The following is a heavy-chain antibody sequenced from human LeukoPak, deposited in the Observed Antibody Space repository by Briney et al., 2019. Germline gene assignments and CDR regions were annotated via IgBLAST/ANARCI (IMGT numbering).Heavy chain of an antibody. Sequence: GGSLRLSCAASGFTFSSYAMSWVRQAPGKGLEWVSAISGSGGSTYYADSVKGRFTISRDNSKNTLYLQMNSLRAEDTAVYYCAILKYSITIFGVVTSLPNWFDPWGQGTLVTVSS. CDR2: ISGSGGST. CDR1: GFTFSSYA. V-gene: IGHV3-23*01. D-gene: IGHD3-3*01. J-gene: IGHJ5*02. CDR3: AILKYSITIFGVVTSLPNWFDP.